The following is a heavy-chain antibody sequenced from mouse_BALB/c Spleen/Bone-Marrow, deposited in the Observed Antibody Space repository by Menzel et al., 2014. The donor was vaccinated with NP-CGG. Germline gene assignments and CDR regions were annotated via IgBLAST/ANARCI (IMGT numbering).Heavy chain of an antibody. D-gene: IGHD1-1*01. CDR1: GFTFTDYY. CDR3: KRAITYGTYSWYFHV. CDR2: IRNKAKGYTT. J-gene: IGHJ1*01. V-gene: IGHV7-3*02. Sequence: VQLQESGGGLIQPGGSLRLSCATSGFTFTDYYMSWVRQPPGKALEWLGFIRNKAKGYTTEYSASVKGRFTISRDNSQSIVYLQMNTLRAEDSATYYCKRAITYGTYSWYFHVWRAGTTVTVS.